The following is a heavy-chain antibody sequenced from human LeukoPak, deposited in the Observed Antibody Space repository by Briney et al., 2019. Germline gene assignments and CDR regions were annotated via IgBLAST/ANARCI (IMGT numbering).Heavy chain of an antibody. CDR1: GGSISSYY. J-gene: IGHJ4*02. CDR3: ARETRVVPSTTYYFDY. CDR2: IYYSGST. Sequence: SETLSLTCTVSGGSISSYYWSWIRQPPGKGLEWIGYIYYSGSTNYNPSLKSRVTISVDTSKNQFSLKLSSVTAADTAVYYCARETRVVPSTTYYFDYWGQGTLVTVSS. V-gene: IGHV4-59*01. D-gene: IGHD2-2*01.